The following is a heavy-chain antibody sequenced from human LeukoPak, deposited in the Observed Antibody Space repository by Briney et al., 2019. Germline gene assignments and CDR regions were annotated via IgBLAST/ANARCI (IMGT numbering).Heavy chain of an antibody. CDR2: IYYSGST. Sequence: PSETLSLTCTVSGDSISSYYWSWIRQPPGKGLEWIGYIYYSGSTNYNPALKSRGTISVDTSKNQFSLKLSSVTAADTAVYYCARDYYDILPGYVAAFDLWGQGTMVTVSS. D-gene: IGHD3-9*01. V-gene: IGHV4-59*12. CDR3: ARDYYDILPGYVAAFDL. CDR1: GDSISSYY. J-gene: IGHJ3*01.